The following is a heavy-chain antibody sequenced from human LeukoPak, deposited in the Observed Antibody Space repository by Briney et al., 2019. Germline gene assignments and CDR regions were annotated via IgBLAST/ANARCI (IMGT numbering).Heavy chain of an antibody. D-gene: IGHD2-2*02. CDR2: IYHSGST. CDR3: ASLYCSSTSCYTGAEYFQH. Sequence: PSETLSLTCAVSGFSISSGYYWGWIRQPPGKGLEWIGSIYHSGSTYYSPSLKSRVTISVDTSKNQFSLKLSSVTAADTAVYYCASLYCSSTSCYTGAEYFQHWGQGTLVTVSS. V-gene: IGHV4-38-2*01. CDR1: GFSISSGYY. J-gene: IGHJ1*01.